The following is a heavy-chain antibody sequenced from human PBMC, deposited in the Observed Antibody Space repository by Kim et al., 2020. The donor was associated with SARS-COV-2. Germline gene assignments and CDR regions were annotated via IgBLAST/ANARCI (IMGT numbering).Heavy chain of an antibody. CDR1: GASIAVGEYF. V-gene: IGHV4-30-4*01. CDR3: ARLDALSGGDGPSFDF. J-gene: IGHJ2*01. Sequence: SETLSLTCTVSGASIAVGEYFWSWIRQPPGRGLEWIGYIYHSGSTYYNSSLKSRLTTSFAMSTTQFSLRLTSVTAADTALYYCARLDALSGGDGPSFDF. CDR2: IYHSGST. D-gene: IGHD2-21*01.